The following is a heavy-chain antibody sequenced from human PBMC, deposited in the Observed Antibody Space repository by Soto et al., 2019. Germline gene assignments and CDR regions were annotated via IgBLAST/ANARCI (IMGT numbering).Heavy chain of an antibody. CDR2: IIPIFGTA. D-gene: IGHD2-2*01. CDR1: GGTFSSYA. Sequence: QVQLVQSGAEVKKPGSSVKVSCKASGGTFSSYAISWVRQAPGQGLEWMGGIIPIFGTANYAQKFQGIVTITADESTSTAYMELSSLRSEDTAVYYCASIQSLGYCSSTSCYAWFDPWGQGTLVTVSS. J-gene: IGHJ5*02. V-gene: IGHV1-69*01. CDR3: ASIQSLGYCSSTSCYAWFDP.